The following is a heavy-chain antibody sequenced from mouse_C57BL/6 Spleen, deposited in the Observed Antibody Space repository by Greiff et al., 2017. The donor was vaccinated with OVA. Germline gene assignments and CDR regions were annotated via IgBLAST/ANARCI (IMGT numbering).Heavy chain of an antibody. CDR3: ARAYYDYPPDY. J-gene: IGHJ2*01. V-gene: IGHV1-66*01. D-gene: IGHD2-4*01. Sequence: VQLQQSGPELVKPGASVKISCKASGYSFTSYYIHWVKQRPGQGLEWIGWIYPGSGNTKYNEKFKGKATLTADTSSSTAYMQLSSLTSEDSAVYYCARAYYDYPPDYWGQGTTLTVSS. CDR1: GYSFTSYY. CDR2: IYPGSGNT.